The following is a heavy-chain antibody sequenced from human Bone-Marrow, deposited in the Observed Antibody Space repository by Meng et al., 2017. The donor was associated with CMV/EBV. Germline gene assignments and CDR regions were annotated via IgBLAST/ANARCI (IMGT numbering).Heavy chain of an antibody. Sequence: GESLKISCAASGFTFSSYAMLWVRQAPGKGLEWVAVISYDGSNKYYADSVKGRFTTSSDNSKNTLYLQMNSLRAEDTAVYYCARDGIVLMVYARDAFDIWGQGTMVTVS. CDR1: GFTFSSYA. D-gene: IGHD2-8*01. CDR2: ISYDGSNK. CDR3: ARDGIVLMVYARDAFDI. V-gene: IGHV3-30-3*01. J-gene: IGHJ3*02.